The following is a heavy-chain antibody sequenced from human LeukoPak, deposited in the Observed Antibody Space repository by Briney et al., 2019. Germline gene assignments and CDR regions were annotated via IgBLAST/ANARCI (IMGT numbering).Heavy chain of an antibody. Sequence: TGGSLRLSCAASGFTFSGSGMRWVRQASGKGLEWIGRIRTKVNSYATAYAASVKGRFTISRDDSKNTAYLQMDSLKTEDTAVYYCSRGISGYGMDVWGQGTTVTVSS. CDR2: IRTKVNSYAT. V-gene: IGHV3-73*01. CDR1: GFTFSGSG. CDR3: SRGISGYGMDV. D-gene: IGHD6-13*01. J-gene: IGHJ6*02.